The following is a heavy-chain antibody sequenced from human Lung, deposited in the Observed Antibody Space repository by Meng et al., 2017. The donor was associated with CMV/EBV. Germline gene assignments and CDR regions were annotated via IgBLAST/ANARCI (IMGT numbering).Heavy chain of an antibody. J-gene: IGHJ6*02. CDR3: ARDRTVTTSLYYYYYGMDV. D-gene: IGHD4-11*01. CDR2: ISSSGSTI. V-gene: IGHV3-48*03. CDR1: GFTFSSYE. Sequence: GGSXRLXCAASGFTFSSYEMNWVRQAPGKGLEWVSYISSSGSTIYYADSVKGRFTISRDNAKNSLYLQMNSLRAEDTAVYYCARDRTVTTSLYYYYYGMDVWXQGTXVTVAS.